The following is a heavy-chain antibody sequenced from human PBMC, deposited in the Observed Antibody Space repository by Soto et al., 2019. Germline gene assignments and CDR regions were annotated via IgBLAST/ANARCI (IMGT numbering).Heavy chain of an antibody. Sequence: EVQILESGGGWAQPGGSLRLSCVASGFRFSDSDMNWVRQAPGKGLEWVSVSSGSDGRTYYGDSVKGRFIISRDNSENTLYLDMNNLRVDDTAVYFCAKSINIHWQNWFDHWGQGTLVTVSS. D-gene: IGHD1-1*01. J-gene: IGHJ5*02. V-gene: IGHV3-23*01. CDR2: SSGSDGRT. CDR1: GFRFSDSD. CDR3: AKSINIHWQNWFDH.